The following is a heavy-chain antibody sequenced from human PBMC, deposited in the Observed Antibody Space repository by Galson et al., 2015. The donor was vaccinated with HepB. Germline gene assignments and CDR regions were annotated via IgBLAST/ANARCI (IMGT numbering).Heavy chain of an antibody. V-gene: IGHV3-30*18. CDR3: AKDSRYICGWYTGRGGLDF. Sequence: SLRLSCAASGFSFSTYDMHWVRQAPGKGLEWVAILSYDGRNTYSADSVKGRFTVSRDNSKSTLYLQLNSLRVEDTAVYYCAKDSRYICGWYTGRGGLDFWGQGTLVTVSS. D-gene: IGHD6-19*01. CDR2: LSYDGRNT. J-gene: IGHJ4*02. CDR1: GFSFSTYD.